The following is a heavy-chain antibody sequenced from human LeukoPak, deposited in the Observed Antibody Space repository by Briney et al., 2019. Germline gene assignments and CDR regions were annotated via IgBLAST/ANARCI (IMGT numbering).Heavy chain of an antibody. CDR1: GFIFTNYP. J-gene: IGHJ4*02. CDR2: MSIDGNTK. V-gene: IGHV3-30*07. D-gene: IGHD3-16*02. CDR3: AGSYDYVWGSYRSD. Sequence: GGSLRLSCAASGFIFTNYPIHWVRQTPDKGLECVAIMSIDGNTKYYADSVKGRFTISRGNAKNSLYLQMNSLRAEDTAVYYCAGSYDYVWGSYRSDWGQGTLVTVSS.